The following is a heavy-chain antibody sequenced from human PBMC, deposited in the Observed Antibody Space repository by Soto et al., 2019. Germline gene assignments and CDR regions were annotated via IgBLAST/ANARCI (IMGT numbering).Heavy chain of an antibody. V-gene: IGHV1-46*01. CDR1: GYTFTTYY. D-gene: IGHD3-22*01. Sequence: GASVKVSCKASGYTFTTYYMHWVRQAPGQGLEWMGIINPSGGSTTYAQKFQGRVTMTRDTSTSTVYMELSSLRSEDTAVYFCARSFALVSPFDYWGQGTLVNVSS. CDR3: ARSFALVSPFDY. J-gene: IGHJ4*02. CDR2: INPSGGST.